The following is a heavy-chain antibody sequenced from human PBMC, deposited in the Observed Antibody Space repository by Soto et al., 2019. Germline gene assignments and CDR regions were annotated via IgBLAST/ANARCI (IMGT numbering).Heavy chain of an antibody. Sequence: GASVKVSRKGSGYTFTSYAMNWVRQAPGQKLEWMGWINAGNGNKKNSKKNQGRVTITRDTSASTAYKELSSLRYEDTAVYYCARDGDITMVRGVLYYYYGTDVWGQGTTVTVSS. J-gene: IGHJ6*02. CDR3: ARDGDITMVRGVLYYYYGTDV. CDR1: GYTFTSYA. V-gene: IGHV1-3*01. CDR2: INAGNGNK. D-gene: IGHD3-10*01.